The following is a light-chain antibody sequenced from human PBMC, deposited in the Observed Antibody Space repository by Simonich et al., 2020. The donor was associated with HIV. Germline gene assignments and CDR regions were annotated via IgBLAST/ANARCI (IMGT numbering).Light chain of an antibody. J-gene: IGLJ3*02. CDR2: DVR. CDR1: SSDVGGYNY. V-gene: IGLV2-14*01. Sequence: QSALTQPASVSGSPGQSITISCTGTSSDVGGYNYVSWYQQYPGKAPKLMIYDVRKRPSGVSSRCSGSKSGNTASLTISRLQAEDEADYYCSSYTGSSTWVFGGGTKLTVL. CDR3: SSYTGSSTWV.